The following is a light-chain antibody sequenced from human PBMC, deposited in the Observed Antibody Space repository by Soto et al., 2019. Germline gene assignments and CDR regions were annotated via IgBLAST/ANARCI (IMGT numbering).Light chain of an antibody. V-gene: IGLV2-23*01. CDR3: CSYAGSRDVV. J-gene: IGLJ2*01. Sequence: QYALTQPASVSGSPGQSITISCTGTSSDVGSYNLVSWYQQHPGKAPKLMIYEGSKRPSGVSNRFSGSKSGNTASLTISGLQAEDEADYYCCSYAGSRDVVLGGGTQLTVL. CDR2: EGS. CDR1: SSDVGSYNL.